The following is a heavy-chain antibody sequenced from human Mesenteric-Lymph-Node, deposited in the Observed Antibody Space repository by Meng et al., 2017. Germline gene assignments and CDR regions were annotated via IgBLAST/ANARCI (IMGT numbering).Heavy chain of an antibody. V-gene: IGHV4-4*02. CDR3: ARDPYATGWAG. J-gene: IGHJ4*02. CDR2: HDLGGRP. Sequence: GRLQGGGQVMEEPSGVLASSEGVSGVFNSNYNSWSWVRQPPGKGLEWIGQHDLGGRPYYHPFLERLVIMSLDKSKNQFSLTMRSVTAADTAVYYWARDPYATGWAGWGQGTLVTVSS. D-gene: IGHD6-19*01. CDR1: GVFNSNYNS.